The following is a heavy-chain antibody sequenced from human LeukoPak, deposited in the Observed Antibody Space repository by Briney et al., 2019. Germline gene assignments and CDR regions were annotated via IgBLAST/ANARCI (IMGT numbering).Heavy chain of an antibody. V-gene: IGHV3-21*01. CDR3: ARKVTPYYFDY. CDR1: GFTFSSYS. CDR2: ISSSSSYI. Sequence: GGSLRLSCAASGFTFSSYSMNWVRQAPGKGLEWVSSISSSSSYIYYADSVKGRFTISRDNSKNTLYLQMNSLRAEDTAVYYCARKVTPYYFDYWGQGTLVTVSS. J-gene: IGHJ4*02. D-gene: IGHD2-21*02.